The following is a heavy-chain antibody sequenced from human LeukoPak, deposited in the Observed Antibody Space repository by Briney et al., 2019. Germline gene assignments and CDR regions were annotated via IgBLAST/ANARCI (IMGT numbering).Heavy chain of an antibody. J-gene: IGHJ4*02. CDR2: INHSGST. V-gene: IGHV4-34*01. CDR1: GGSFSGYY. Sequence: PSETLSLTCAVYGGSFSGYYWSWIRQPPGKGLEWIGEINHSGSTNYNPSLKGRVTISVDTSKNQFSLKLSSVTAADTAVYYCARGLSSSSNFDYWGQGTLVTVSS. D-gene: IGHD6-6*01. CDR3: ARGLSSSSNFDY.